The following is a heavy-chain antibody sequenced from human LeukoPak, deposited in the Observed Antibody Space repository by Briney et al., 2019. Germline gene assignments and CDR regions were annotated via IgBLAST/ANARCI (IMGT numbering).Heavy chain of an antibody. D-gene: IGHD6-19*01. J-gene: IGHJ4*02. CDR3: ARETSLAGFASGLGFNY. CDR2: IYGSGNT. V-gene: IGHV4-59*01. Sequence: SETLSLTCTVSGGSISSYYWSWIRQPPGKGLEWIGYIYGSGNTNYNPSLKSRVTMSIDTSKNQFSLMLTSVTAADTATYYCARETSLAGFASGLGFNYWGQGIPVTVSS. CDR1: GGSISSYY.